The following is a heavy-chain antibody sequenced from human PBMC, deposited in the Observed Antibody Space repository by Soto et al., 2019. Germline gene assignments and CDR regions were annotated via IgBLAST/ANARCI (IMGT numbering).Heavy chain of an antibody. D-gene: IGHD3-10*01. J-gene: IGHJ6*03. V-gene: IGHV4-34*01. CDR3: ARGLILWFGELSRRGGYYYYMDV. Sequence: SETLSLTCAVYGGSFSGYQLSWIRQTPGKGLEWIGEINDSGNINYNPSLKSRVTILLDTPKKQISLKLSSVTAADSAVYYCARGLILWFGELSRRGGYYYYMDVWGKGTTVTVSS. CDR2: INDSGNI. CDR1: GGSFSGYQ.